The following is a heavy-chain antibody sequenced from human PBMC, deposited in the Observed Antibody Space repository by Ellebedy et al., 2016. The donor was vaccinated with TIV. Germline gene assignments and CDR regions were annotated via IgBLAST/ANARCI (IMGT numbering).Heavy chain of an antibody. CDR1: GCTFSSSA. J-gene: IGHJ4*02. V-gene: IGHV1-69*13. CDR2: IIPIFGTA. CDR3: ARAVVVPAELFD. Sequence: SVKVSXXASGCTFSSSAISWVRQAPGQGLEWMGGIIPIFGTANYAQKFQGRVTITADESTSTAYMELSSLRSEDTAVYYCARAVVVPAELFDWGQGTLVTVSS. D-gene: IGHD2-2*01.